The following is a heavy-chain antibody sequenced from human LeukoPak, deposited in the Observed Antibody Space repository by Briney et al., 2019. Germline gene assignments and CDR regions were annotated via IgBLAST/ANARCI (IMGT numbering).Heavy chain of an antibody. CDR2: IYSGGSK. D-gene: IGHD2-21*01. CDR1: GFTVSSNY. J-gene: IGHJ4*02. CDR3: ARGTRVPLWQPDTGGYFDY. V-gene: IGHV3-53*01. Sequence: GGSLRLSCAASGFTVSSNYMSWVRQAPGKGLEWVSVIYSGGSKNYADSVKGRFTIPRDNSKNTLYLQMNSLRAEDTAVYYCARGTRVPLWQPDTGGYFDYWGQGTLVTVSS.